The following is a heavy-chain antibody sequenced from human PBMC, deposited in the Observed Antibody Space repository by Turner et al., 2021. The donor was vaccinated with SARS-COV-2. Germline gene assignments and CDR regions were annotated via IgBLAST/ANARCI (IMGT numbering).Heavy chain of an antibody. CDR2: IYYSGST. J-gene: IGHJ5*02. D-gene: IGHD3-10*02. V-gene: IGHV4-39*01. Sequence: QLQLQESGPGLVKPSETLSLTRTVSGGSISSSSYYWGWIRQPPGQGLEWIGSIYYSGSTYYNPSLKSRVTISVDTSKNQFSLKLSSVTAADTAVYYCASETRYYSGRGWFDPWGQGTLVTVSS. CDR1: GGSISSSSYY. CDR3: ASETRYYSGRGWFDP.